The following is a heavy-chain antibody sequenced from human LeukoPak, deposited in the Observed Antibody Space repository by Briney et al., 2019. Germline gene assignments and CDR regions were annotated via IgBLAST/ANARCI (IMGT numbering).Heavy chain of an antibody. D-gene: IGHD6-13*01. J-gene: IGHJ6*02. V-gene: IGHV4-39*07. CDR2: IYYSGST. CDR1: GGSISSSSYY. Sequence: SETLSLTCTVSGGSISSSSYYWGWIRQPPGKGLEWIGSIYYSGSTNYNPSLKSRVTISVDTSKNQFSLKLSSVTAADTAVYYCARAAAGSYYYGMDVWGQGTTVTVSS. CDR3: ARAAAGSYYYGMDV.